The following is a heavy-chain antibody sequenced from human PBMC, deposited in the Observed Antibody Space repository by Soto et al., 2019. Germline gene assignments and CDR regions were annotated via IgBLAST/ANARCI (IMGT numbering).Heavy chain of an antibody. Sequence: PGESLKISCPGSGYSFTSYWIGWVRQRPGKGLEWMGIIYPGDSDTRYSPSFQGQVTISADKSISTAYLQWSSLKASDTAMYYCARVHYGEYVFGDYWGQGTLVTVSS. D-gene: IGHD4-17*01. V-gene: IGHV5-51*01. J-gene: IGHJ4*02. CDR1: GYSFTSYW. CDR2: IYPGDSDT. CDR3: ARVHYGEYVFGDY.